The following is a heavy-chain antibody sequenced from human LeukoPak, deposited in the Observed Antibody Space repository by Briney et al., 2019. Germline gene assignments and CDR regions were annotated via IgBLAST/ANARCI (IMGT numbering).Heavy chain of an antibody. CDR2: IRSRVNNYAT. Sequence: GGSLRLSCAASGFTFSGSAMHWVRQASGKGLGWVGRIRSRVNNYATAYAASVKGRFTISRDDSKKTAYLQMNSLKTEDTAVYYCTTEGDYWGQGTLVTVSS. CDR1: GFTFSGSA. CDR3: TTEGDY. J-gene: IGHJ4*02. V-gene: IGHV3-73*01.